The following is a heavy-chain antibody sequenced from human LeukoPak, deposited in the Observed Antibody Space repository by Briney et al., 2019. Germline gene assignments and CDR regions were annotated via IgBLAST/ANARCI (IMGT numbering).Heavy chain of an antibody. CDR1: GYTFISYD. D-gene: IGHD2-15*01. V-gene: IGHV1-8*01. CDR2: MNPNSGNT. J-gene: IGHJ5*02. CDR3: ASSYCSGGSCYLSWFDP. Sequence: ASVKVSCKASGYTFISYDINWVRQATGQGLEWMGWMNPNSGNTGYAQKFQGKVTMTRNTSISTAYMELSSLRSEDTAVYYCASSYCSGGSCYLSWFDPWGQGTLVTVSS.